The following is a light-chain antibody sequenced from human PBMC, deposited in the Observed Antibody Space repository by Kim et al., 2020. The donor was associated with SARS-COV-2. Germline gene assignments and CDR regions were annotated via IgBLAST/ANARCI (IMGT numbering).Light chain of an antibody. J-gene: IGLJ3*02. CDR1: ALPKQY. Sequence: SYELTQPPSVSVSPGQTARITCSGDALPKQYAYWYQQKPGQAPVVVIYKDSERPSGIPERFSGSSSGTTVTLTISGVQVEDEADYYCQSADSSGTWVFGG. CDR2: KDS. V-gene: IGLV3-25*03. CDR3: QSADSSGTWV.